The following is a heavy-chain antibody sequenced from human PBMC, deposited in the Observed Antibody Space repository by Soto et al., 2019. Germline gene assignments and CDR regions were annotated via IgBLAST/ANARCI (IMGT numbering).Heavy chain of an antibody. J-gene: IGHJ6*03. CDR2: ISSSGSTI. CDR3: ARRGAERAIGRQLWFRYHYYLDG. D-gene: IGHD5-18*01. Sequence: GGSLRLSCAASGFTFSDYYMSWIRQAPGKGLEWVSYISSSGSTIYYADSVKGRFTISRDNAKNSLYLQMNSLRAEDTAVYYCARRGAERAIGRQLWFRYHYYLDGWGKGTTVNLSS. CDR1: GFTFSDYY. V-gene: IGHV3-11*01.